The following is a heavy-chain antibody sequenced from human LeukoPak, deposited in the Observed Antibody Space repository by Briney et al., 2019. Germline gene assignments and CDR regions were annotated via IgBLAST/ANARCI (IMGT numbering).Heavy chain of an antibody. CDR1: GYTFTGYY. V-gene: IGHV1-2*02. D-gene: IGHD3-10*01. CDR3: ARDVFPYYYGSGSYTSGAFDI. CDR2: INPNSGGT. Sequence: ASVKVSCKASGYTFTGYYMHWVRQAPGQGLEWMGWINPNSGGTNYAQKFQGRVTMTRDTSISTVYMELSRLRSDDTAVYYCARDVFPYYYGSGSYTSGAFDIWGQGTMVTVSS. J-gene: IGHJ3*02.